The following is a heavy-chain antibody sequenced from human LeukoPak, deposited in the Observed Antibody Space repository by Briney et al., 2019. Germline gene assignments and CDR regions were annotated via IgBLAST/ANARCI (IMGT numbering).Heavy chain of an antibody. CDR2: ISYDGSNK. V-gene: IGHV3-30*04. CDR1: GFTFSSYA. Sequence: PGRSLRLSCAASGFTFSSYAMHWVRQAPGKGLEWVAVISYDGSNKYYADSVKGRFTISRDNSKNTLYLQMNSLRAEDTAVYYCARGYDSSGYYYYWGQGTLVTVSS. J-gene: IGHJ4*02. D-gene: IGHD3-22*01. CDR3: ARGYDSSGYYYY.